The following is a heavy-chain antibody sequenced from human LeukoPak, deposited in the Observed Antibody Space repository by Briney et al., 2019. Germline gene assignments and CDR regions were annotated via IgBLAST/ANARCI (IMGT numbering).Heavy chain of an antibody. CDR3: GVKRIRGNPFDY. CDR2: SHPSSGGA. V-gene: IGHV1-2*02. CDR1: AYTFADYY. D-gene: IGHD2/OR15-2a*01. Sequence: GASVKVSCKASAYTFADYYVHWVRQAPGQGLEWMGWSHPSSGGAGYAPKFQGRVSMTGDASISTAHMQLTRLTFDDTAIYYCGVKRIRGNPFDYWGQGTLVTVSS. J-gene: IGHJ4*02.